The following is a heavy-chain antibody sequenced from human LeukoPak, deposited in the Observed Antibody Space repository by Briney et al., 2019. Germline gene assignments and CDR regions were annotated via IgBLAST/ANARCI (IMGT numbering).Heavy chain of an antibody. Sequence: SETLSLTCTVSGGSIASSSNYWVWIRQPPGKGLEWIGNIYYSGITYYNPSLKSRVTISVDTSKNQFSLNLASVTAADTAVYYCARTSNYWSPYFDYWGQGALVTVSS. J-gene: IGHJ4*02. CDR1: GGSIASSSNY. D-gene: IGHD1-1*01. CDR2: IYYSGIT. V-gene: IGHV4-39*07. CDR3: ARTSNYWSPYFDY.